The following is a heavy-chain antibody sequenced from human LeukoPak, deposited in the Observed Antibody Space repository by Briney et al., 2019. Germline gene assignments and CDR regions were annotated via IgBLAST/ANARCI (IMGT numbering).Heavy chain of an antibody. CDR1: GGTFSSYA. Sequence: GASVKVSCKASGGTFSSYAIGWVRQAPGQGLEWMGGIIPIFGTSNYAQKFQGRVTITADESTSTAYMELSSLRSEDTAVYYCARDKMRGYCSGGSCYSYGMDVWGQGTTVTVSS. CDR3: ARDKMRGYCSGGSCYSYGMDV. D-gene: IGHD2-15*01. CDR2: IIPIFGTS. J-gene: IGHJ6*02. V-gene: IGHV1-69*13.